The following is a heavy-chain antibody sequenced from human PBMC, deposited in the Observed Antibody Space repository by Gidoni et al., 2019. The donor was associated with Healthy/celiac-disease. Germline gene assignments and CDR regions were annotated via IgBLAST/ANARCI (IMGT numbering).Heavy chain of an antibody. D-gene: IGHD6-6*01. CDR1: GYSFTSYW. CDR3: ARIEYSSSSSRYYYYYMDV. CDR2: IDPSDSYT. J-gene: IGHJ6*03. Sequence: EVQLVQSGAEVKKPGESLRISCKGSGYSFTSYWISWVRQMPGKGLAWMGRIDPSDSYTNYSPSFQGHVTISADKSISTAYLQWSSLKASDTAMYYCARIEYSSSSSRYYYYYMDVWGKGTTVTVSS. V-gene: IGHV5-10-1*03.